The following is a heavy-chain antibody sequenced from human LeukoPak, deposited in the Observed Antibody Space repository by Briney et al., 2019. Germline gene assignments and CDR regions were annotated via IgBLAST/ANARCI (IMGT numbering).Heavy chain of an antibody. CDR1: GFTFSSYT. CDR2: ITTSDGNT. CDR3: AKDPNRIQLWSYYFDY. J-gene: IGHJ4*02. V-gene: IGHV3-23*01. Sequence: GGSLRLSCAASGFTFSSYTMSWVRQAPGKGLEWVSTITTSDGNTYYADSVKGRFTISRDNSKNTLYLQMNSLRAEDTAVYYCAKDPNRIQLWSYYFDYWGQGTLVTVSS. D-gene: IGHD5-18*01.